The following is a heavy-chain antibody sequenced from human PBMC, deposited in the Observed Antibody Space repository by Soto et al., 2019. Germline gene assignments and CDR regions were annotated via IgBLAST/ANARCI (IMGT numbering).Heavy chain of an antibody. D-gene: IGHD3-10*01. Sequence: SGPTLVNPTETLTLTCTVSGFSLSNGRMGVSWIRQPPGKPLEWLAHFFSDVERSYSASMQSRLTLSTDTSGSQVVLTMTNMEPVDTATYYCARMDGDYNYYGLDVWGQGTTVTVSS. CDR3: ARMDGDYNYYGLDV. CDR2: FFSDVER. V-gene: IGHV2-26*02. CDR1: GFSLSNGRMG. J-gene: IGHJ6*02.